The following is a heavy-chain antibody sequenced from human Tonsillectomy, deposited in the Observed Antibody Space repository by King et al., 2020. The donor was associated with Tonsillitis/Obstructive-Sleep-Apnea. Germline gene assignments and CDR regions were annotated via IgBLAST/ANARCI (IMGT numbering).Heavy chain of an antibody. Sequence: QLVQSGAEVTKPGASVKVSCKASGYIFTGYHILWVRQAPGQGLEWLGRINPSSGGTNYAQKIRGRITMTRDTSINTVSMELSRLTSDDTAIYFCARQKGNWNWIDPWGQGTLVTVSS. CDR3: ARQKGNWNWIDP. CDR2: INPSSGGT. D-gene: IGHD2/OR15-2a*01. J-gene: IGHJ5*02. CDR1: GYIFTGYH. V-gene: IGHV1-2*06.